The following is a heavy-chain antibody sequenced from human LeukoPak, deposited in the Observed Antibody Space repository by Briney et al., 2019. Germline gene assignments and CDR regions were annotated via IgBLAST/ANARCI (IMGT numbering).Heavy chain of an antibody. V-gene: IGHV3-23*01. CDR1: GFTFSSYA. CDR3: ARRGSSGWYDY. D-gene: IGHD6-19*01. CDR2: ISGGGPVT. Sequence: PGGSLRLSCAASGFTFSSYAMSWVRQAPGKGLECVSAISGGGPVTYYTDSVKGRFTISRDNSKNTLYLEMNSLRAEGTAVYYCARRGSSGWYDYWGQGTLVTVSS. J-gene: IGHJ4*02.